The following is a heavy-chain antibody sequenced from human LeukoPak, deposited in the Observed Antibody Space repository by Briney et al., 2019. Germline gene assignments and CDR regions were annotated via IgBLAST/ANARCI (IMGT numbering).Heavy chain of an antibody. D-gene: IGHD6-19*01. CDR2: IKSDGSEK. J-gene: IGHJ4*02. CDR3: AYLVAGIDY. Sequence: GGSLRLSCAASGFTFSSYWMSWVRKAPGKGLEWVANIKSDGSEKYYVDSVKGRFTISRDIARNSLYLQMNSLRAEDTAVYYCAYLVAGIDYWGQGTLVTVSS. CDR1: GFTFSSYW. V-gene: IGHV3-7*01.